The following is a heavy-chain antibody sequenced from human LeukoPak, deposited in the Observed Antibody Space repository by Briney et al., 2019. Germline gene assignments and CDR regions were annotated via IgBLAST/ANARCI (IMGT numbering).Heavy chain of an antibody. D-gene: IGHD2-15*01. Sequence: ASVTVSFKASGGTFSIYAISWVRQAPGQGLEWMGGIIPIFGTANYSQKFQGRVTITADKSTSTAYMELSSLRSEDTAVYYCATRNKDIVVDDSPVMDVWGKGTTVTVSS. CDR2: IIPIFGTA. J-gene: IGHJ6*04. CDR3: ATRNKDIVVDDSPVMDV. V-gene: IGHV1-69*06. CDR1: GGTFSIYA.